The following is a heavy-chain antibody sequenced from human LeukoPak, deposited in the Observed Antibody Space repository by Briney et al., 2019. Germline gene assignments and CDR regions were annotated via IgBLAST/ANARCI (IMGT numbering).Heavy chain of an antibody. CDR3: ARESPSGNAYYYGSGSYNRFDAFDI. V-gene: IGHV1-3*01. CDR2: INAGNGNT. Sequence: ASVKVSCKASGYTFTSYAMHWVRQAPGQRLEWMGWINAGNGNTKYSQKFQGRVTITRDTSASTAYMELSSLRSEDTAVYYCARESPSGNAYYYGSGSYNRFDAFDIWGQGTMVTVSS. D-gene: IGHD3-10*01. CDR1: GYTFTSYA. J-gene: IGHJ3*02.